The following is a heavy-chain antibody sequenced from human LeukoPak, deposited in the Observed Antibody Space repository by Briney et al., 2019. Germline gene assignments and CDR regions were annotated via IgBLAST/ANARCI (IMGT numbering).Heavy chain of an antibody. CDR3: ARDRVGATYLFDY. Sequence: GRSLRLSCAASGFTFSSYAMHWVRQAPGKGLEWVAVISYDGSNKYYADSVKGRLTISRDNSKNTLYLQMNSLRAEDTAVYYCARDRVGATYLFDYWGQGTLVTVSS. D-gene: IGHD1-26*01. V-gene: IGHV3-30-3*01. J-gene: IGHJ4*02. CDR2: ISYDGSNK. CDR1: GFTFSSYA.